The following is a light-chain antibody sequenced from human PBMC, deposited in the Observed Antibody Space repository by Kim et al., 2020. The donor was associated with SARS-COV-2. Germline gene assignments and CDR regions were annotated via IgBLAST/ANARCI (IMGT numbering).Light chain of an antibody. J-gene: IGKJ1*01. Sequence: AIQMTQSPSSLSVSVGDRVTITCRASQGIRNDLGWYQQKPGKAPKLLIYGISTLQSGVPSRFSGSGSGTDFTLTISSLQPEDFATYYCLQDYNYPMTFGQGTQVDIK. CDR1: QGIRND. CDR3: LQDYNYPMT. CDR2: GIS. V-gene: IGKV1-6*01.